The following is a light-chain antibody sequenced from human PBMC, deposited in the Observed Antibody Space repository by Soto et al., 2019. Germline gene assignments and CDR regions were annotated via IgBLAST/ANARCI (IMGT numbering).Light chain of an antibody. J-gene: IGLJ2*01. CDR1: TSDIGASNY. CDR3: SSYTTTNTVI. V-gene: IGLV2-14*01. CDR2: EVT. Sequence: QSALTQPASVSGSPGQSITISCSGTTSDIGASNYVSWYQHHPDKAPKLIIYEVTDRPSGVSYRFSGSKSGNTASLTISGLQAEDEADYYCSSYTTTNTVIFGGGTTLTVL.